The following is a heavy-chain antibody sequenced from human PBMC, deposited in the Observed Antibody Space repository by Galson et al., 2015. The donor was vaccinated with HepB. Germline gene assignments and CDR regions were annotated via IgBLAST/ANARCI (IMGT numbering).Heavy chain of an antibody. CDR1: GYTFTSYY. J-gene: IGHJ3*02. CDR3: ARFHGWSGYTLNAFDI. D-gene: IGHD3-3*01. V-gene: IGHV1-46*01. Sequence: SVKVSCKASGYTFTSYYMHWVRQAPGQGLEWMGIINPSGGSTSYAQKFQGRVTMTRDTSTSTVYMELSSLRSEDTAVYYCARFHGWSGYTLNAFDIWGQGTMVTVSS. CDR2: INPSGGST.